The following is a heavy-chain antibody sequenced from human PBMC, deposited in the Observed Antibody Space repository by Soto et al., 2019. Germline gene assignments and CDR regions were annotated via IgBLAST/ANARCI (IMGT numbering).Heavy chain of an antibody. CDR2: IYYSGRT. Sequence: SETLSLTCTVSGGSISSYYWSWIRQPPGKGLEWIGYIYYSGRTNYNPSLKSRVTISVATSKNQFSLKLSSVTAADTAVYYCARDLGGCSSTSCYYGMDVWGQGTTVTVSS. D-gene: IGHD2-2*01. CDR1: GGSISSYY. J-gene: IGHJ6*02. V-gene: IGHV4-59*01. CDR3: ARDLGGCSSTSCYYGMDV.